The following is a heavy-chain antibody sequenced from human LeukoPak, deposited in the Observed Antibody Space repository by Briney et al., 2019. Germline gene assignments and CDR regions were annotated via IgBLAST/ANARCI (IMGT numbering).Heavy chain of an antibody. V-gene: IGHV4-39*01. Sequence: SETPSLTCTVSGGSISSSSYYWGWIRQPPGKGLEWIGSIYYSGSTYYNPSLESRVTISVDTSKNQFSLKLSSVTAADTAVYYCARIVGYYRPDYWGQGTLVTVSS. CDR2: IYYSGST. J-gene: IGHJ4*02. CDR1: GGSISSSSYY. CDR3: ARIVGYYRPDY. D-gene: IGHD3-22*01.